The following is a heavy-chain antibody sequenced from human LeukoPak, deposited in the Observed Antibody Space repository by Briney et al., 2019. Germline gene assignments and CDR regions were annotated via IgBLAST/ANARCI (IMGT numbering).Heavy chain of an antibody. V-gene: IGHV3-74*01. D-gene: IGHD3-10*01. Sequence: PGGSLRLSCAASGFTFSNYWMHWVRQAPGKGLVWVSRINSDGGSPSYADSVKGRFTISRDNAKNTLYLQMNSLRVEDTAVYYCAKLAKYFYGSETYYFFEHWGQGTPVTASS. J-gene: IGHJ4*02. CDR1: GFTFSNYW. CDR3: AKLAKYFYGSETYYFFEH. CDR2: INSDGGSP.